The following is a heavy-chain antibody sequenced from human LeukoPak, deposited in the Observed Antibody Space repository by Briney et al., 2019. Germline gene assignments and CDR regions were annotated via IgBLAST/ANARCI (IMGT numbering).Heavy chain of an antibody. CDR3: ARDHGNDFWSGYLKHYYYYGMDV. D-gene: IGHD3-3*01. V-gene: IGHV3-21*01. Sequence: GGSLRLSCAASGFTFSSYSMNWVRQAPGKGLEWVSSISSSSSYIYYADSVKGRFTISRDNAKNSLCLQMNSLRAEDTAVYYCARDHGNDFWSGYLKHYYYYGMDVWGQGTTVTVSS. CDR1: GFTFSSYS. J-gene: IGHJ6*02. CDR2: ISSSSSYI.